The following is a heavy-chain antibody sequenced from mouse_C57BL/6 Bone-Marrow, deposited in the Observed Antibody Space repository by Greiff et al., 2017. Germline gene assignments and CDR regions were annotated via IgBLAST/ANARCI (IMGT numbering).Heavy chain of an antibody. CDR1: GYTFTSYW. Sequence: QVQLKQPGAELVKPGASVKMSCKASGYTFTSYWITWVKQRPGQGLEWIGDIYPGSGSTNYNEKFKSKATLTVDPSSSTAYMQLSSLTSEDSAVYYCARRDYSNYGDYWGQGTTLTVSS. J-gene: IGHJ2*01. CDR3: ARRDYSNYGDY. D-gene: IGHD2-5*01. CDR2: IYPGSGST. V-gene: IGHV1-55*01.